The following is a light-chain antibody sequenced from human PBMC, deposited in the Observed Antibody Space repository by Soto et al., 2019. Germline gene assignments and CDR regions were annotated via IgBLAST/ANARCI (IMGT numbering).Light chain of an antibody. Sequence: QSALTQPASVSGSPGQSITISCTGTSSDIGAYNFVSWYQQQPGKAPKLMLYDVNIRPSGVSNRFSGSKSGNTASLTISGLEAEDEADYCCTSWTTSTTMIFGGGTKLTVL. V-gene: IGLV2-14*03. J-gene: IGLJ2*01. CDR3: TSWTTSTTMI. CDR2: DVN. CDR1: SSDIGAYNF.